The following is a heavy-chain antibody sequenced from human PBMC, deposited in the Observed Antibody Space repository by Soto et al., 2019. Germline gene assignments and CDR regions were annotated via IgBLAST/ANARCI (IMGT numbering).Heavy chain of an antibody. Sequence: GGDVRLHCAGSGFTFSNAWINWVRQAPGKREEWGGRIKSRTYGGTADYAAPVKGRFAVSRDDSKNMVYLQMISLKTEDTAIYYCTTDSYSSIIVVRFDYWGQGTVVTVSS. CDR2: IKSRTYGGTA. V-gene: IGHV3-15*07. D-gene: IGHD3-22*01. CDR1: GFTFSNAW. CDR3: TTDSYSSIIVVRFDY. J-gene: IGHJ4*02.